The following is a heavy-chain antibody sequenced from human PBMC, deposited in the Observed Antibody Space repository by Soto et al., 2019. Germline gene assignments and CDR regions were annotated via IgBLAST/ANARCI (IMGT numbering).Heavy chain of an antibody. V-gene: IGHV3-48*04. CDR1: GFTFSTYS. CDR3: ASPATVNYYYYYGMDV. CDR2: ISSSGSTI. D-gene: IGHD4-4*01. Sequence: GGSLRLSCAASGFTFSTYSMNWVRQAPGKGLEWVSYISSSGSTIYYADSVKGRFTISRDNAKNSLYLQMNSLRAEDTAVYYCASPATVNYYYYYGMDVWGQGTTVTVSS. J-gene: IGHJ6*02.